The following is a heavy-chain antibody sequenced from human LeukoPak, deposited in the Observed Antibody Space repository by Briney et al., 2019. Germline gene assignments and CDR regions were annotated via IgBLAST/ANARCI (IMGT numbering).Heavy chain of an antibody. Sequence: ASVKVSCKASGYTFTSYGISWARQAPGQGLEWMGWISAYNGNTNYAQKLQGRVTMTTDTSTSTAYMELRSLRSDDTAVYYCARDGGYDYVWGSYRYEDYWGQGTLVTVSS. D-gene: IGHD3-16*02. J-gene: IGHJ4*02. CDR1: GYTFTSYG. V-gene: IGHV1-18*01. CDR2: ISAYNGNT. CDR3: ARDGGYDYVWGSYRYEDY.